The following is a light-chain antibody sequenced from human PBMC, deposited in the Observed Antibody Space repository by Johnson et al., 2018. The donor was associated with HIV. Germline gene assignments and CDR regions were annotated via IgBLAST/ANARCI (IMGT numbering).Light chain of an antibody. CDR2: EDN. CDR1: SSNIGNNY. CDR3: GRWDSSLSAYV. J-gene: IGLJ1*01. Sequence: QSVLTQPPSVSAAPGQRVTISCSGSSSNIGNNYVSWHQQFPGTVPKLLIYEDNTRPSRIPARFSGSKSGTSATLGITRLQTGDEADYYCGRWDSSLSAYVFGTGTKVTVL. V-gene: IGLV1-51*02.